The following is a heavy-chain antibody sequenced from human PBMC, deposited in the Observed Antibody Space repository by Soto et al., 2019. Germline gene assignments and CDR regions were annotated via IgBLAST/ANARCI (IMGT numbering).Heavy chain of an antibody. CDR2: IIPIFGTA. CDR1: GGTFSSYA. V-gene: IGHV1-69*01. CDR3: ARARDIVVVVAATPHYYYGMDV. Sequence: QVQLVQSGAEVKKPGSSVKVSCKASGGTFSSYAISWVRQAPGQGLEWMGGIIPIFGTANYAQNFQGRVRMTADDSARTAYMELSSLRSEDTAVYYCARARDIVVVVAATPHYYYGMDVWGQGTTVTVSS. J-gene: IGHJ6*02. D-gene: IGHD2-15*01.